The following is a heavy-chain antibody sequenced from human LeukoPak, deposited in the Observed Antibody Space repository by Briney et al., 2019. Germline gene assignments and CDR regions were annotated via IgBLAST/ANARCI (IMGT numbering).Heavy chain of an antibody. CDR1: GFTFSSYA. V-gene: IGHV3-23*01. J-gene: IGHJ5*02. CDR3: ASSFAGFLTGLIIHLGWFDP. CDR2: ISGSGGST. D-gene: IGHD3-9*01. Sequence: GGTLRLSCAASGFTFSSYAMSWVRQAPGKGLEWVSAISGSGGSTYYADSVKGRFTISRDNSKNTLYLQMNSLRAEDTAVYYCASSFAGFLTGLIIHLGWFDPWGQGTLVTVSS.